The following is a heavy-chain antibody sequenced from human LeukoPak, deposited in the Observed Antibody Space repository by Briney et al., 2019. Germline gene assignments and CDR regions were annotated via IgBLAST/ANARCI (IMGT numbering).Heavy chain of an antibody. CDR2: IIPIFGTA. CDR3: AREGPESGYYDSSGYHYYYYYGMDV. V-gene: IGHV1-69*06. D-gene: IGHD3-22*01. J-gene: IGHJ6*02. CDR1: GGTFSSYA. Sequence: ASVKLSCKASGGTFSSYAISWVRQAPGQGLEWMGGIIPIFGTANYAQKFQGRVTITADKSTSTAYMELSSPRSEDTAVYYCAREGPESGYYDSSGYHYYYYYGMDVWGQGTTVTVSS.